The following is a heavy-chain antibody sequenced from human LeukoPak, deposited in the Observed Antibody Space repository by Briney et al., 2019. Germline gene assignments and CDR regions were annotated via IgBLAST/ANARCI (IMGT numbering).Heavy chain of an antibody. Sequence: GGSLRLSCAASGFTFSNHDMNWVRQAPGKGLEWVSLISGSGATTFYTDSVKGRFTISRDNSKNTVFLQMNSLRAEDTAVYYCAKAGDSSGYYPYDDYWGQGTLVTVSS. CDR3: AKAGDSSGYYPYDDY. CDR2: ISGSGATT. D-gene: IGHD3-22*01. CDR1: GFTFSNHD. V-gene: IGHV3-23*01. J-gene: IGHJ4*02.